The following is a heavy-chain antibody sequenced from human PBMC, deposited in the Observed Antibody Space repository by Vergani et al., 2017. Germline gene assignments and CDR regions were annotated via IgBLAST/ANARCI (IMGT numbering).Heavy chain of an antibody. Sequence: QVQLDESGPGLVKPSQTLSLICTVSGGHINSHKYYRSWIGQPAGKGLEWIGRIHTSGSNNYNPSLKSRVTMSEDTSKNQFSLNLTSVTAADTAVYFCAGGSYRGGSCYKPRFDGWGQGILVTVSS. J-gene: IGHJ4*02. CDR2: IHTSGSN. D-gene: IGHD2-15*01. V-gene: IGHV4-61*02. CDR1: GGHINSHKYY. CDR3: AGGSYRGGSCYKPRFDG.